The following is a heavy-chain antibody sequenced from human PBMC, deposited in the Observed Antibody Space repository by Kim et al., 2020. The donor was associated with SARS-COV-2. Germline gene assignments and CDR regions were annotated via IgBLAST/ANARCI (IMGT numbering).Heavy chain of an antibody. CDR2: ISSSSSYI. CDR3: ARDIRRLLWFGDRGYYYGMDV. Sequence: GGSLRLSCAASGFTFSSYSMNWVRQAPGKGLEWVSSISSSSSYIYYADSVKGRFTISRDNAKNSLYLQMNSLRAEDTAVYYCARDIRRLLWFGDRGYYYGMDVWGQGTTVTVSS. CDR1: GFTFSSYS. V-gene: IGHV3-21*01. J-gene: IGHJ6*02. D-gene: IGHD3-10*01.